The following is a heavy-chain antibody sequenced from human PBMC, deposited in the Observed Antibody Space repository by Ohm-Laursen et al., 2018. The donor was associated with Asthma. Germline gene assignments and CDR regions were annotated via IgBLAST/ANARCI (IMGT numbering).Heavy chain of an antibody. V-gene: IGHV3-15*01. CDR2: IKSKTDGGTT. J-gene: IGHJ6*02. CDR3: TRQVVAAAGTYYYYYGMDV. D-gene: IGHD6-13*01. CDR1: GFTFSNAW. Sequence: SLRLSCAASGFTFSNAWMSWVRQAPGKGLEWVGRIKSKTDGGTTDYAAPVKGRFTISRDDSKNTLYLQMNSLKTEDTAVYYCTRQVVAAAGTYYYYYGMDVWGQGTTVTVSS.